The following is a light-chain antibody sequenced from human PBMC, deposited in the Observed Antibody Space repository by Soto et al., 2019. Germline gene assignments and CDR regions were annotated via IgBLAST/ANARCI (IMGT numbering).Light chain of an antibody. CDR2: GAS. CDR3: EQYDSSPYT. J-gene: IGKJ2*01. CDR1: QSVSSTY. Sequence: EIVLTQSPGTLSLSPGERATLSCRASQSVSSTYLAWYQHKPGQAPRLLIYGASSRETGIPDTFSGSGSGTDFTLTISRLETEDFAVYYCEQYDSSPYTFGQGTKLEIK. V-gene: IGKV3-20*01.